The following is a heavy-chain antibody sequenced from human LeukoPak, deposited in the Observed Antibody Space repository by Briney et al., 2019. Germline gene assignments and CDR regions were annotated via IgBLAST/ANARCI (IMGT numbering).Heavy chain of an antibody. CDR1: GYTFTIYG. CDR3: ARDADWQQLSPRIDY. V-gene: IGHV1-18*01. D-gene: IGHD6-13*01. CDR2: ISAYNGNT. Sequence: ASVTVSCTTSGYTFTIYGISWVRQAPGQGLEWMGWISAYNGNTNYAQKLQGRVTMTTDTSTSTAYMELRSLRSDDTAVYYCARDADWQQLSPRIDYWGQGTLVTVSS. J-gene: IGHJ4*02.